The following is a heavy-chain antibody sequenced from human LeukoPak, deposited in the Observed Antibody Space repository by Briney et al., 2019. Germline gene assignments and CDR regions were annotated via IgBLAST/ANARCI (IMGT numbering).Heavy chain of an antibody. Sequence: GGSLRLSCAASGFSLSSYWMHWVRQAPGKGLGWGSDINSDVSTTRYAYSGKGRFTISRDNAKNTLYLEMNSLRAEGTAVYYCATRDYTSSKYWGQGTLVTVSP. CDR1: GFSLSSYW. CDR3: ATRDYTSSKY. CDR2: INSDVSTT. J-gene: IGHJ4*02. V-gene: IGHV3-74*01. D-gene: IGHD2-2*01.